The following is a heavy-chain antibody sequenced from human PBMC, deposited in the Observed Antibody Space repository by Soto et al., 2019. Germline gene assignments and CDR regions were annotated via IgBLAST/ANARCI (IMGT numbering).Heavy chain of an antibody. CDR2: ISTSGGAT. V-gene: IGHV3-23*01. CDR3: AKDNYGDYGL. D-gene: IGHD4-17*01. J-gene: IGHJ4*02. Sequence: EVQLLESGGGLVQPGGSLRLSCAASGFTFSKYAMSWVRQAPGKGLQWVSTISTSGGATYNAGSVKGRFTISRDNSKYTLYLQMNSLRAEDTAIYYCAKDNYGDYGLWGQGTLVTVS. CDR1: GFTFSKYA.